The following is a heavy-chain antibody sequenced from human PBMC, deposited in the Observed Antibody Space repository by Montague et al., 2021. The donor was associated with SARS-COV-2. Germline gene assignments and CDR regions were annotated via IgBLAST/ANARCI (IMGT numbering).Heavy chain of an antibody. CDR2: TYYRSKWYN. CDR1: GDSVSSNIAT. Sequence: CAISGDSVSSNIATWNWIRQSPSRGLEWLGRTYYRSKWYNDYAEXVKSRITIDPDTSKHQFSLHLNSVTPEDTAVYYCARGVASSEGNWFDPWGQGTLVTVSS. D-gene: IGHD6-13*01. CDR3: ARGVASSEGNWFDP. V-gene: IGHV6-1*01. J-gene: IGHJ5*02.